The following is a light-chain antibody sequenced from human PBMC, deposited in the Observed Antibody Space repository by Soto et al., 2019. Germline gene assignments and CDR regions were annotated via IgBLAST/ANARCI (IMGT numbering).Light chain of an antibody. Sequence: EIVLTQSPGTLSLSPGERATLSCRASQSVSSSYLAWYQQKPGQAPRLLIYGASSRATGIPDRFSGSGSGTDFTLTISRLEPEDFAVYYCLQYGSSPFNFGPGTKVDIK. CDR2: GAS. V-gene: IGKV3-20*01. J-gene: IGKJ3*01. CDR1: QSVSSSY. CDR3: LQYGSSPFN.